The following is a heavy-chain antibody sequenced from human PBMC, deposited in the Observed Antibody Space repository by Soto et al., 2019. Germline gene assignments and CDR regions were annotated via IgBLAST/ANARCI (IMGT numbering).Heavy chain of an antibody. Sequence: SVTCRVADGSSCSWYSSCFRKQAGKGLEWIGRIYTSGSTNYNPSLKSRVTMSVDTSKNQFSLKLSSVTAADTAVYYCARDLDDYVWGSDQYGMDVWGQGTTVTVS. CDR2: IYTSGST. D-gene: IGHD3-16*02. J-gene: IGHJ6*02. CDR1: DGSSCSWY. CDR3: ARDLDDYVWGSDQYGMDV. V-gene: IGHV4-4*07.